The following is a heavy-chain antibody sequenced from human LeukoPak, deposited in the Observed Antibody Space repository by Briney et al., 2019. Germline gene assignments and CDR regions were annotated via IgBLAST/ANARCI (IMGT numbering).Heavy chain of an antibody. Sequence: PSETLSLTCTVSGGSISSSSYYWGWIRQPPGKGLEWIGSIYYSGSTYYNPSLKSRVTISVDTSKNQFSLKLSSVTAADTAVYYCARWDSGWYRSFDYWGQGTLVTVSS. J-gene: IGHJ4*02. D-gene: IGHD6-19*01. V-gene: IGHV4-39*07. CDR3: ARWDSGWYRSFDY. CDR2: IYYSGST. CDR1: GGSISSSSYY.